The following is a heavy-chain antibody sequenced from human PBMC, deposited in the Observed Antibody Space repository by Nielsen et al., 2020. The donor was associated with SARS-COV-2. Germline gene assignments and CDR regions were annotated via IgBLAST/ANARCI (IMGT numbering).Heavy chain of an antibody. CDR3: AKMGESSGYYSYYYGMDV. D-gene: IGHD3-3*01. Sequence: GEFLKISCAASGFTFSSYAMSWVRQAPGKGLEWVSVIYSGGSSTYYADSVKGRFTISRDNSKNTLYLQMNSLRAEDTAVYYCAKMGESSGYYSYYYGMDVWGQGTTVTVSS. CDR1: GFTFSSYA. CDR2: IYSGGSST. J-gene: IGHJ6*02. V-gene: IGHV3-23*03.